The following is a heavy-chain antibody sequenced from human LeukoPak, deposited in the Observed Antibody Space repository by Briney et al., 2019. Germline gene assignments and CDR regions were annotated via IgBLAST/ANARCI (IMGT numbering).Heavy chain of an antibody. J-gene: IGHJ4*02. D-gene: IGHD3-22*01. CDR2: ISGSGGST. Sequence: GGSLRLSCAASGFTFSSYAMSWVRQAPGKGLEWVSAISGSGGSTYYADSVKGRFTISRDDSKNTLYLQMNSLRAGDTAVYYCAKADRDGDSSGYYSDYWGQGTLVTVSS. V-gene: IGHV3-23*01. CDR3: AKADRDGDSSGYYSDY. CDR1: GFTFSSYA.